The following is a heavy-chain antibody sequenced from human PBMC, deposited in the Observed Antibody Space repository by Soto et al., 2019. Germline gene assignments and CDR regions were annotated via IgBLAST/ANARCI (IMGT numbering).Heavy chain of an antibody. D-gene: IGHD4-17*01. Sequence: ASVKVSCKDSGCTFTSYAMHWVRQAPGQRLEWMGWINAGNGNTKYSQKFQGRVTITRDTSASTAYMELSSLRSEDTAVYYCARDGTTVTDYYYYMDVWGKGTTVTVSS. V-gene: IGHV1-3*01. J-gene: IGHJ6*03. CDR3: ARDGTTVTDYYYYMDV. CDR2: INAGNGNT. CDR1: GCTFTSYA.